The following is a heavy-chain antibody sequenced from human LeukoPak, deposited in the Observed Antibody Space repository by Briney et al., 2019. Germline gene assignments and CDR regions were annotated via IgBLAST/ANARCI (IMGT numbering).Heavy chain of an antibody. Sequence: PGGSLRLSCAASGFTFDDYAMHWVRQAPGRGLEWVSGISWNSGSIAYADSVKGRFTISRDNAKNSLYLQMNSLRAEDTALYYCAKVGPTADWGQGTLVTVSS. V-gene: IGHV3-9*01. J-gene: IGHJ4*02. D-gene: IGHD1-26*01. CDR1: GFTFDDYA. CDR2: ISWNSGSI. CDR3: AKVGPTAD.